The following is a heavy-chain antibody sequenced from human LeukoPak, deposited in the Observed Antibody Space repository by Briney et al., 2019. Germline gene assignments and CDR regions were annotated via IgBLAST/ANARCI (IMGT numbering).Heavy chain of an antibody. CDR3: AKDGSWSCTD. CDR2: IAHHGNNK. CDR1: GFTFISSA. V-gene: IGHV3-30*02. Sequence: GGSLRLSCGASGFTFISSAMHWVRQGPGKGLEWVAYIAHHGNNKYYADSVKGRFTISRDNSKGSLYLQMNSLRADDTAVYYCAKDGSWSCTDWGQGTLVRVSS. D-gene: IGHD2-8*02. J-gene: IGHJ4*02.